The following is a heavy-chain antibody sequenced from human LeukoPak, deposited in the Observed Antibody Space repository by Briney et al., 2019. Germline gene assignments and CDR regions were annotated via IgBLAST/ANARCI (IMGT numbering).Heavy chain of an antibody. D-gene: IGHD6-25*01. Sequence: PGGSLRPSCAASGFTFSRYSMHWVRQAPGKGLEYVSAISSNGGSTYYANSVKGRFTISRDNSKNTLYLQMGSLRAEDMAVYYCARAQGIAAGNYGMNVWGQGTTVTVSS. V-gene: IGHV3-64*01. CDR3: ARAQGIAAGNYGMNV. J-gene: IGHJ6*02. CDR2: ISSNGGST. CDR1: GFTFSRYS.